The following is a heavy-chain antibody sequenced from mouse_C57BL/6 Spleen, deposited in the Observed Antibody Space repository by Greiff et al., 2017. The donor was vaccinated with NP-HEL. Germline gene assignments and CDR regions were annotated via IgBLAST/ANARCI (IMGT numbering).Heavy chain of an antibody. CDR2: IYPGSGST. V-gene: IGHV1-55*01. Sequence: VQLQQSGAELVKPGASVKMSCKASGYTFTSYWITWVKQRPGQGLEWIGDIYPGSGSTNYNEKFKSKATLTVDTSSSTAYMQLSSLTSEDSAVYYWARGDYYGSSEAMDYWGQGTSVTVSS. J-gene: IGHJ4*01. D-gene: IGHD1-1*01. CDR3: ARGDYYGSSEAMDY. CDR1: GYTFTSYW.